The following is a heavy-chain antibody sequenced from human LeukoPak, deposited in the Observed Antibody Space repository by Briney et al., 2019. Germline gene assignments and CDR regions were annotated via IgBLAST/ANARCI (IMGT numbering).Heavy chain of an antibody. CDR1: GGTFSSYA. CDR2: IIPIFGTA. V-gene: IGHV1-69*13. CDR3: ARAPRSWGFDY. Sequence: GASVTVSCKASGGTFSSYAISWVRQAPGQGLEWMGGIIPIFGTANYAQKFQGRVTITADESTSTAYMELSSLRSEDTAVYYCARAPRSWGFDYWAREPWSPSPQ. D-gene: IGHD7-27*01. J-gene: IGHJ4*02.